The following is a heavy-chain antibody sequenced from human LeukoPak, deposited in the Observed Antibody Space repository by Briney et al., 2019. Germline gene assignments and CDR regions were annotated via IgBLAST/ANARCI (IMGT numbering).Heavy chain of an antibody. V-gene: IGHV3-30-3*01. D-gene: IGHD6-13*01. CDR1: GFTFSSYA. CDR3: ARDEGGSSCFDY. Sequence: GGSLRLSCAASGFTFSSYAMHWVRQAPGKGLEWVAVISYDGSNKYYADSVKGRFTISRDNSKNTLYLQMNSLRAEDTAVYYCARDEGGSSCFDYWGQRTLVTVSS. J-gene: IGHJ4*02. CDR2: ISYDGSNK.